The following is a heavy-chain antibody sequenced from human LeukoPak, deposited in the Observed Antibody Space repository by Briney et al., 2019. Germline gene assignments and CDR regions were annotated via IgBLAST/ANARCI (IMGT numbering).Heavy chain of an antibody. J-gene: IGHJ4*02. CDR1: GFTFSSYA. D-gene: IGHD3-22*01. CDR2: ISGSGGST. V-gene: IGHV3-23*01. CDR3: ARDPADSSGYFDY. Sequence: GGSLRLSCAASGFTFSSYAMSWVRQAPGKGLEWVSAISGSGGSTYYADSVKGRFTISRDNSKNTLYLQMNSLRAEDTAVYYCARDPADSSGYFDYWGQGTLVTVSS.